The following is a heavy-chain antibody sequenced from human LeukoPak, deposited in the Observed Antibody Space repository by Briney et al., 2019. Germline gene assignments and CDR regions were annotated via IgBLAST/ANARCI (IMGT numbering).Heavy chain of an antibody. V-gene: IGHV3-7*03. J-gene: IGHJ4*02. CDR3: ARDYGY. CDR1: GFSVSGNS. Sequence: GGSLRLSCAASGFSVSGNSMSWVRQALGKGPEWVANIKEDGSDKYYVDSVKGRFTISKDNAKNSLYLQMNSLRAEDTAVYYCARDYGYWGQGRLVTVSS. CDR2: IKEDGSDK. D-gene: IGHD3-10*01.